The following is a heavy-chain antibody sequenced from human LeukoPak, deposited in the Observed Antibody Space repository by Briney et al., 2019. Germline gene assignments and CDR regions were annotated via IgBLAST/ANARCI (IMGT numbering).Heavy chain of an antibody. V-gene: IGHV3-23*01. Sequence: GGSLRLSCAASRFIFSNYAMHWVRQAPGKGLEWVSAISGSGGSTYYADSVKGRFIISRDNSKNTLYLQMNSLRAEDTAVYYCAKSNYDILTGYYPKFDYWGQGTLVTVSS. CDR3: AKSNYDILTGYYPKFDY. CDR2: ISGSGGST. D-gene: IGHD3-9*01. J-gene: IGHJ4*02. CDR1: RFIFSNYA.